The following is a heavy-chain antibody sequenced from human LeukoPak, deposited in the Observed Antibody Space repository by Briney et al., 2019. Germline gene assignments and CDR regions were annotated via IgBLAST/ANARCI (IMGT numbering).Heavy chain of an antibody. D-gene: IGHD3-22*01. V-gene: IGHV1-69*04. CDR2: IIPILGIA. CDR1: GGTFSSYA. CDR3: ASYDSSGYYNGAFDI. Sequence: GASVKVSCKASGGTFSSYAISWVRQAPGQGLEWMGRIIPILGIANHAQKFQGRVTITADKSTSTAYMELSSLRSEDTAVYYCASYDSSGYYNGAFDIWGQGTMVTVSS. J-gene: IGHJ3*02.